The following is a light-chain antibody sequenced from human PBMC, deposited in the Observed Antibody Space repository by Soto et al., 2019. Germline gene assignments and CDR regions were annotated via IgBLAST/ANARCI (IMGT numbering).Light chain of an antibody. V-gene: IGLV2-14*03. CDR1: SSDVDAYNY. J-gene: IGLJ2*01. CDR3: SSYTSSTIL. Sequence: QSALTQPASVSGSPGQSIIISCTGTSSDVDAYNYVSWYQHHPGKAPKLLIYDVSNRPSGISNRFSGSKSGNTASLTISGLQPEDEADYFCSSYTSSTILFGGGTKLTVL. CDR2: DVS.